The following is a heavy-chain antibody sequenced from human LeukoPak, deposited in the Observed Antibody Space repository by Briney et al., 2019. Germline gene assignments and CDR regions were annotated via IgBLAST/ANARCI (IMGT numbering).Heavy chain of an antibody. J-gene: IGHJ5*02. D-gene: IGHD6-13*01. CDR2: IYHSGST. CDR1: GGSISSSNW. CDR3: ARGRVFARGSSYWFDP. V-gene: IGHV4-4*02. Sequence: PSGTLSLTCAVSGGSISSSNWWSWVRQPPGKGLEWIGEIYHSGSTNYNPSLKSRVTISVDTSKNQFSLKLSSVTAADTAVYYCARGRVFARGSSYWFDPWGQGTLVTVSS.